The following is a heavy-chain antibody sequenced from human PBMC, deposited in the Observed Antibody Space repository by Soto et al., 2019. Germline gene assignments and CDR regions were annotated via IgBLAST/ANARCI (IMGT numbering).Heavy chain of an antibody. J-gene: IGHJ6*03. CDR1: GGTFSSYT. CDR3: ARERTMVRGVITYSYYMDV. V-gene: IGHV1-69*08. CDR2: IIPILGIA. Sequence: QVQLVQSGAEVKKPGSSVKVSCKASGGTFSSYTISWVRQAPGQGLEWMGRIIPILGIANYAQKFQGRVTITADKSTSTAYRELSSLRSEDPAVYYGARERTMVRGVITYSYYMDVWGKGTKVTVSS. D-gene: IGHD3-10*01.